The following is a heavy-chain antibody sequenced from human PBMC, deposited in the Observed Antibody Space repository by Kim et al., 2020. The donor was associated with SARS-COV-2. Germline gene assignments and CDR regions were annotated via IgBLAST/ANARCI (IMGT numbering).Heavy chain of an antibody. CDR1: GFTFSSYD. J-gene: IGHJ6*02. CDR3: ARNEGPGHHYSYGIDA. CDR2: IGLAGNT. D-gene: IGHD1-1*01. V-gene: IGHV3-13*01. Sequence: GGSLRLSCAASGFTFSSYDMHWVRQATGKGLEWVSAIGLAGNTYYAGSVKGRFTISRDNAKDSLYLQMNDLRAGDTAVYYCARNEGPGHHYSYGIDAWG.